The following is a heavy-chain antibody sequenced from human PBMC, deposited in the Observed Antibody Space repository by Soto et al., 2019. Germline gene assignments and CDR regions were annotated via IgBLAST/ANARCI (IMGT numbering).Heavy chain of an antibody. CDR3: TRALTVTTVFDY. V-gene: IGHV3-66*01. CDR2: IYSGGTT. Sequence: GGSLRLSCAASGFTVSNNYMSWVRQAPGKGLEWVSVIYSGGTTYYADSVKGRFTISRDNSKNTLYLQLNSLRAEDTAVYYCTRALTVTTVFDYWGQGTLVTVSS. D-gene: IGHD4-17*01. CDR1: GFTVSNNY. J-gene: IGHJ4*02.